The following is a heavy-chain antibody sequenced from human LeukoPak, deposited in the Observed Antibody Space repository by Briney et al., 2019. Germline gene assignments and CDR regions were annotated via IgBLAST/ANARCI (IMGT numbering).Heavy chain of an antibody. V-gene: IGHV3-23*01. CDR3: AKAGVAYYGSGSYRDAFDI. CDR2: ISGSGYST. CDR1: GFTFSAYA. Sequence: GGSLRLSCAASGFTFSAYAMSWVRQAPGKGLEWVSAISGSGYSTYYADSVKGRFTISRDNSNNTLYLQMSSPRADDTAVYFCAKAGVAYYGSGSYRDAFDIWGQGTMVTVSS. J-gene: IGHJ3*02. D-gene: IGHD3-10*01.